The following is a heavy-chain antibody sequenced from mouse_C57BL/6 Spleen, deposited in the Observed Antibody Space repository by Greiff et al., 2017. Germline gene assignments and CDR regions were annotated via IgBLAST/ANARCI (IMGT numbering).Heavy chain of an antibody. Sequence: EVKLQESGAELVKPGASVKLSCTASGFNINDYYMNWVKQRTEKGLEWIGRIDPEDGETKYAPKFQGKATRTADTSSNTAYLQRSSLTSEDTAVYYCARERIPYWGQGTLVTVSA. CDR3: ARERIPY. V-gene: IGHV14-2*01. CDR2: IDPEDGET. CDR1: GFNINDYY. J-gene: IGHJ3*01.